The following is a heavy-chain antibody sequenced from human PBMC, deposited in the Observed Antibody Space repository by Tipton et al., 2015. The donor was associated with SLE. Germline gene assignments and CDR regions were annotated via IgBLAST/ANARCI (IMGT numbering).Heavy chain of an antibody. CDR1: GGSVSSGSYH. CDR3: ARDSVAGSGMDV. V-gene: IGHV4-61*01. Sequence: TLSLTCTVSGGSVSSGSYHWSWIRQPPGKGLEWIGYIYYSGSTNYNPSLKSRVTISVDTSKNQFSLKLSSVTAADTAVYYCARDSVAGSGMDVWGQGTAVTVSS. D-gene: IGHD6-19*01. CDR2: IYYSGST. J-gene: IGHJ6*02.